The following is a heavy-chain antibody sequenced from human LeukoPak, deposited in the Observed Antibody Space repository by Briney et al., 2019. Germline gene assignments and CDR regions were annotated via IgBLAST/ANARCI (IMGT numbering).Heavy chain of an antibody. CDR2: IYYSGST. Sequence: SETLSLTCTVSGGSISDYYWSWIRQPPGRGLEWIGYIYYSGSTHYNPSLKSRVTMSVDTSKNQFSLKVSSVTAADTAVYFCARNYDRMDYWGQGTLVTVSS. CDR3: ARNYDRMDY. V-gene: IGHV4-59*01. CDR1: GGSISDYY. D-gene: IGHD3-22*01. J-gene: IGHJ4*02.